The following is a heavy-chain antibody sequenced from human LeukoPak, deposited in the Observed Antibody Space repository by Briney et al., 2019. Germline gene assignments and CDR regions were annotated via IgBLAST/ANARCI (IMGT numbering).Heavy chain of an antibody. CDR2: ISYDGSNK. CDR1: GFTFSSYG. Sequence: GGSLRLSCAASGFTFSSYGMHWVRQAPGKGLEWVAVISYDGSNKYYADSVKGRFTISRNNSKNTLYLQMNSLRAEDTAVYYCAKLLVRGVIDYWGQGTLVTVSS. D-gene: IGHD3-10*02. V-gene: IGHV3-30*18. J-gene: IGHJ4*02. CDR3: AKLLVRGVIDY.